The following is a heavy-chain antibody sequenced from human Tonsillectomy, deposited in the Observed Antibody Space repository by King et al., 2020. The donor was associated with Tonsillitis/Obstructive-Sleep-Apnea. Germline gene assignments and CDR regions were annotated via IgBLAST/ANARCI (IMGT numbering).Heavy chain of an antibody. J-gene: IGHJ5*02. CDR1: GGSISSYY. V-gene: IGHV4-4*07. CDR3: ASDSGSSSLATPFDP. Sequence: QLQLQESGPGLVKPSETLSLTCTVSGGSISSYYWSWSRQPAGKGLEWIGRIYTSGSTNYNPSLKSRVTMSVDTSKNQFSLKLSSVTAAGTAVYYCASDSGSSSLATPFDPWGQGTLVTVSS. CDR2: IYTSGST. D-gene: IGHD5-12*01.